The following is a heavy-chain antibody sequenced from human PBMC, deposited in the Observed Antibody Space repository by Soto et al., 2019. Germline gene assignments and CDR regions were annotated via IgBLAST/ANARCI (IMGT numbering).Heavy chain of an antibody. V-gene: IGHV3-7*03. Sequence: GGSLRLSCAASGFTFGDYWMSWVRQPPGKGLEWVAHMKKDGSEKYYVDSVKGRFTVSRDNTKNSLYLQMNSLRAEDTAVYYCAKLGSGYYTGLYFDYWGPGTLVTVSS. D-gene: IGHD3-3*01. CDR1: GFTFGDYW. CDR3: AKLGSGYYTGLYFDY. CDR2: MKKDGSEK. J-gene: IGHJ4*02.